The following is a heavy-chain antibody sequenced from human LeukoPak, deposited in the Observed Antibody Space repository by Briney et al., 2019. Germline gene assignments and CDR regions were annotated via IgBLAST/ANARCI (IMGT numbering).Heavy chain of an antibody. D-gene: IGHD2-15*01. Sequence: PSETLSLTCTVSGGSISSYYWSWIRQPTGKGLEWIGRIYTSGSTNYNPSLKGRVTISVDKSKNQFSLKLSSVTAADTAVYYCARGSLDCSGGSCYYSYFDYWGQGTLVTVSS. CDR2: IYTSGST. CDR3: ARGSLDCSGGSCYYSYFDY. CDR1: GGSISSYY. J-gene: IGHJ4*02. V-gene: IGHV4-4*07.